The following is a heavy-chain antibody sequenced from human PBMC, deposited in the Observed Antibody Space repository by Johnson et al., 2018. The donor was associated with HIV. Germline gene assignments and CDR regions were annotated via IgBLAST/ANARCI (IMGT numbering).Heavy chain of an antibody. V-gene: IGHV3-30*03. CDR1: GFTFSSYG. CDR3: ARELEGDYAFDI. D-gene: IGHD3-10*01. Sequence: QVQLVESGGGLVQPGGSLRLSCAASGFTFSSYGMHWVRQAPGKGLEWVAVISYDGKNKYYADSVKGRFTISRDNSKNTLSLQLNSLRPEDTAVYYCARELEGDYAFDIWGQGTMVTVSS. CDR2: ISYDGKNK. J-gene: IGHJ3*02.